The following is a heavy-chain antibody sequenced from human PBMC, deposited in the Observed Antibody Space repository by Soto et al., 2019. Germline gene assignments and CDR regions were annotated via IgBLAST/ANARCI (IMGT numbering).Heavy chain of an antibody. J-gene: IGHJ4*02. CDR1: GFTFGDYA. CDR3: ARRGYSYGYFDH. D-gene: IGHD5-18*01. Sequence: EVQLAESGGGLGQPGGSLRLSCEVSGFTFGDYAMSWFRQAPGKGLEWVSYISTSSRTTYYADSVKGRFTISRDNAKNSLTLQMNSLRDEDTAVYYFARRGYSYGYFDHWGQGTLVTVSS. V-gene: IGHV3-48*02. CDR2: ISTSSRTT.